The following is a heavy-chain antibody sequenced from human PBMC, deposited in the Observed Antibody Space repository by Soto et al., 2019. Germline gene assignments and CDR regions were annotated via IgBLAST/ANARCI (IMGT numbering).Heavy chain of an antibody. CDR3: ARDGSGFHWYFDL. D-gene: IGHD6-19*01. V-gene: IGHV6-1*01. J-gene: IGHJ2*01. CDR2: TYYRSKWYN. Sequence: QVQLQQSGPGLVKPSQTLSLVCSISGDSVSSTSATWSWLRQSPSRGLEWLGRTYYRSKWYNDYAVSVKSRIAITPDTSKNQLSLHLSCVTPEDTALYFCARDGSGFHWYFDLWGRGTLVTVSS. CDR1: GDSVSSTSAT.